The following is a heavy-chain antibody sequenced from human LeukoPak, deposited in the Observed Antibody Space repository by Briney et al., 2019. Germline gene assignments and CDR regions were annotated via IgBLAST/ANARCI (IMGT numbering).Heavy chain of an antibody. J-gene: IGHJ4*02. CDR2: FDPEDGET. V-gene: IGHV1-24*01. Sequence: ASVKVSCKVSGYTLTELSMHWVRRAPGKGLEWMGGFDPEDGETIYAQKFQGRVTMTEDTSTDTAYLELSSLRSEDTAVYYCATDLIAARPEFDYWGQGTLVTVSS. D-gene: IGHD6-6*01. CDR1: GYTLTELS. CDR3: ATDLIAARPEFDY.